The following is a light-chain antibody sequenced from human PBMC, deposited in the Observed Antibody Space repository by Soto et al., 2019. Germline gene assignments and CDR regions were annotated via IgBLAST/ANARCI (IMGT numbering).Light chain of an antibody. CDR3: RSYTSNSTVV. V-gene: IGLV2-14*03. CDR2: DVS. J-gene: IGLJ2*01. CDR1: SRDVGGYDY. Sequence: QSALTQPASVSGSPGQAITISCTGTSRDVGGYDYVSWYQYHPGKAPKLMIYDVSDRPSGVSNRFSGSKSGNTASLTISGRQAEDEAEDVCRSYTSNSTVVFGGGTQLTV.